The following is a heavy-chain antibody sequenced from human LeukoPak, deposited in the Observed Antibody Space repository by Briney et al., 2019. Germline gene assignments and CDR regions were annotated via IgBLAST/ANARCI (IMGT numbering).Heavy chain of an antibody. Sequence: GGSLRLSCEASGFTFSSYAMSWVRHAPRKGLEWVSFISPSADRTSNADSVEGRFTISRDNPRNTLYLQMNSLRDENTAVYYCAIMHGYYDGSGYWVQWGQGTLVTVSS. CDR2: ISPSADRT. J-gene: IGHJ4*02. D-gene: IGHD3-22*01. CDR3: AIMHGYYDGSGYWVQ. CDR1: GFTFSSYA. V-gene: IGHV3-23*01.